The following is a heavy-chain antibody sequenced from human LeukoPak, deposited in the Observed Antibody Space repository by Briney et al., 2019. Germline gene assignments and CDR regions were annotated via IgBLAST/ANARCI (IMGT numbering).Heavy chain of an antibody. CDR1: GGSISSYY. J-gene: IGHJ5*02. D-gene: IGHD3-16*01. CDR2: IYYSGST. V-gene: IGHV4-59*12. Sequence: SETLSLTCTVSGGSISSYYWSWIRQPPGKGLEWIGYIYYSGSTNYNPSLKSRVTISVDTSKNQFSLKLSSVTAADTAVYYCVKDGGHTALDPWGQGTQVTVSS. CDR3: VKDGGHTALDP.